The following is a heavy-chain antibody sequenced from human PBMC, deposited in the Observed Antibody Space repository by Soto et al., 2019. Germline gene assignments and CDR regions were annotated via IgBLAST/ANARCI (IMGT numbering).Heavy chain of an antibody. CDR1: GFTFSSYS. Sequence: EVQLVESGGGLVQPGGSLRLSCAASGFTFSSYSMTWVRQAPGKGLEWVSFSSATGAGTYYADSVKGRFTISRDNSKNTLYLQMTSLRADDTAVYYCAKDRRAGGNYGFYSDFWGQGALVIVSS. CDR2: SSATGAGT. V-gene: IGHV3-23*04. CDR3: AKDRRAGGNYGFYSDF. J-gene: IGHJ4*02. D-gene: IGHD1-7*01.